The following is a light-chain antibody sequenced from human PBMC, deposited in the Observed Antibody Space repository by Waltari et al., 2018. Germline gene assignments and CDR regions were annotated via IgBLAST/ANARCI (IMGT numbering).Light chain of an antibody. CDR1: QSVRSGY. V-gene: IGKV3-20*01. J-gene: IGKJ2*01. CDR2: AAS. CDR3: QQYGSSPYT. Sequence: EFVLTQSPGTLSLSPGERATLSCRASQSVRSGYLAWYQQRRGQALRLLIYAASSRATGIPDRFSGSGSGTDFILTISRLESEDFAVYYCQQYGSSPYTFGQGTNLEIK.